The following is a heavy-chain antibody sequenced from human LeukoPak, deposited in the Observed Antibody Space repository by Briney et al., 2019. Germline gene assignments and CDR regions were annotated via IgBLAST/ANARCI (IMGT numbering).Heavy chain of an antibody. Sequence: SGTLSLTCTVSGGSISSGSYYWSWIRQPAGKGLEWIGRIYTSGSTNYNPSLKSRVTISVDTSKNQFSLKLSSVTAADTAVYYCARVPATVNTAAGAPFDYWGQGTLVTVSS. V-gene: IGHV4-61*02. CDR2: IYTSGST. CDR3: ARVPATVNTAAGAPFDY. J-gene: IGHJ4*02. CDR1: GGSISSGSYY. D-gene: IGHD2-2*01.